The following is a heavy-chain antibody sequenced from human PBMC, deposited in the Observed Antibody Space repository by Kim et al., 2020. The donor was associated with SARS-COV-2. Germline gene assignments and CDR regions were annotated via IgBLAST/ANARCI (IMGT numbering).Heavy chain of an antibody. CDR2: ISYDGSNE. J-gene: IGHJ4*02. D-gene: IGHD6-19*01. Sequence: GGSLRLSCAASGFTFSSSGMHWVRQAPGKGLEWVALISYDGSNEYYADSVKGRFTISRDNSKNTLYLQLNSLRAEDTAVYYCARASSGPFDYWGQGTLVTVSS. V-gene: IGHV3-33*05. CDR1: GFTFSSSG. CDR3: ARASSGPFDY.